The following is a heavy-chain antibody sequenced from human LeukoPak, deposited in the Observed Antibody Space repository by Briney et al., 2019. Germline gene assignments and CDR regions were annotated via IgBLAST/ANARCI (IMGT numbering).Heavy chain of an antibody. V-gene: IGHV3-23*01. CDR3: AKGIIVAPDY. CDR1: GFTFSSYA. CDR2: ISGSGGST. J-gene: IGHJ4*02. D-gene: IGHD5-12*01. Sequence: AGSLTLSCAASGFTFSSYAMSWVRQAPGEVLGWVSDISGSGGSTYYADSVKGRFTISRDNSNNTLYLQMNSLRAEDAAVYYCAKGIIVAPDYWGQGTLVTVSS.